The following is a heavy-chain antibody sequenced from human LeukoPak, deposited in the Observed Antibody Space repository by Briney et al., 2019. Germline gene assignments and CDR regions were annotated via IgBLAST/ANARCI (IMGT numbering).Heavy chain of an antibody. CDR2: IWYDVSNK. CDR1: GFTFSSYS. D-gene: IGHD1-7*01. J-gene: IGHJ4*02. CDR3: AREGPGELRSFDY. Sequence: GGSLRLSCAASGFTFSSYSMNWVRQAPGKGLEWVAVIWYDVSNKYYADSVKGRFTISRDNSKNTLYLQMNSLRAEDTAVYYCAREGPGELRSFDYWGQGILVTVSS. V-gene: IGHV3-33*08.